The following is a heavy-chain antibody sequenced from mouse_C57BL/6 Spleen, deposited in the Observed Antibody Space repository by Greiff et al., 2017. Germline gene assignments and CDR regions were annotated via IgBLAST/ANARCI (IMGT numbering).Heavy chain of an antibody. CDR2: INPNYGTT. J-gene: IGHJ2*01. CDR3: AIGFPTFIGDYFDF. Sequence: VQLQQSGPELVKPGASVKISCKASGYSFTDYNMNWVKQSNGKGLEWIGVINPNYGTTSYNQKFKGKATFTVDQSSNTAYMQLNSLTSEDAAVYYCAIGFPTFIGDYFDFLGQGTTLTVSS. V-gene: IGHV1-39*01. CDR1: GYSFTDYN. D-gene: IGHD1-1*01.